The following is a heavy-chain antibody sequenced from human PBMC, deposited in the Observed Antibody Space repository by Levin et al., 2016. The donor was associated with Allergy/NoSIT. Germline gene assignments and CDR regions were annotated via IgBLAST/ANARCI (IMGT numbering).Heavy chain of an antibody. Sequence: WVRQAPGQRLEWMGWINAGNGNTKYSQKFQGRVTITRDTSASTAYMELSSLRSEDTAVYYCASLGSGYNQMGDDYWGQGTLVTVSS. D-gene: IGHD3-22*01. CDR2: INAGNGNT. V-gene: IGHV1-3*01. J-gene: IGHJ4*02. CDR3: ASLGSGYNQMGDDY.